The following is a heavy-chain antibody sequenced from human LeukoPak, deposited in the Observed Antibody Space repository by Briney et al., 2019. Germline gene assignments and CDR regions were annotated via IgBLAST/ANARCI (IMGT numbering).Heavy chain of an antibody. CDR2: IYYSGST. CDR3: ARDHGCNGGTCSLFDY. J-gene: IGHJ4*02. D-gene: IGHD2-15*01. CDR1: GGSISSSSYY. V-gene: IGHV4-39*07. Sequence: PSETLSLTCTVSGGSISSSSYYWGWIRQPPGKGLEWIGSIYYSGSTYYNPSLKSRVTILVDKSKNQFSLKLSSVTAADTAVYYCARDHGCNGGTCSLFDYWGQGTLVTVSS.